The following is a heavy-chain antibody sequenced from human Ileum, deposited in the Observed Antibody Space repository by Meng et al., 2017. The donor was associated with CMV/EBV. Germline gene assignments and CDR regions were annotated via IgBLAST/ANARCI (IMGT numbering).Heavy chain of an antibody. D-gene: IGHD1-26*01. J-gene: IGHJ4*02. V-gene: IGHV3-74*01. CDR3: TTTFEY. Sequence: EVALVESGGGLVQPGGSLRLSCEASGFIFSNYWMHWVRQTPGKGLVWVARIDTDGSGTSYADSVKGRFTISRDNAKNMVYLQMNSLRVEDTAVYYCTTTFEYWAQGTLVTVSS. CDR2: IDTDGSGT. CDR1: GFIFSNYW.